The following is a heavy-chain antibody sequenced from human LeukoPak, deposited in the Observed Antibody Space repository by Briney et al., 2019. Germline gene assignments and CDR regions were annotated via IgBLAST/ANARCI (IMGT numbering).Heavy chain of an antibody. CDR3: ARHVTTVTTPVGY. V-gene: IGHV5-51*01. Sequence: GESLKISCKGSGYSFTSYWIGWVRQMPGKGLEWMGIFYPGDSDTRYSPSFQGQVTISADKSISTAYLQWSSLKASDTAMYYCARHVTTVTTPVGYWGQGTLVTVSS. D-gene: IGHD4-17*01. CDR2: FYPGDSDT. CDR1: GYSFTSYW. J-gene: IGHJ4*02.